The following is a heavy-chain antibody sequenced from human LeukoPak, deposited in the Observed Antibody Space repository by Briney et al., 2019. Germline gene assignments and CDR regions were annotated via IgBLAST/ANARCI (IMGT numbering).Heavy chain of an antibody. Sequence: GGSLRLSCAASGFTFSSYWMSWVRQAPGKGLEWVANIKQDGSEKYYVDSVKGRFTISRDNAKNSLYLQMNSLRAEDTAVYYCARDGTLRYFDWLFNYWGRGTLVTVSS. CDR1: GFTFSSYW. CDR3: ARDGTLRYFDWLFNY. V-gene: IGHV3-7*01. D-gene: IGHD3-9*01. CDR2: IKQDGSEK. J-gene: IGHJ4*02.